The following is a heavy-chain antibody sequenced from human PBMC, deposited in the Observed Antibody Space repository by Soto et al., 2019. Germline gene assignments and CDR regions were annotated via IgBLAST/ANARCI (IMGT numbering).Heavy chain of an antibody. J-gene: IGHJ4*02. V-gene: IGHV1-69*13. CDR1: GGTFSSYA. Sequence: GASVKVSCKASGGTFSSYAISWVRQAPGQGLEWMGGIIPIFGTANYAQKFQGRVTITADESTSTAYMELSSLRSEDTAVYYCGRDRRFGNGYNLGFDYWGQGTRVTGSS. D-gene: IGHD5-18*01. CDR2: IIPIFGTA. CDR3: GRDRRFGNGYNLGFDY.